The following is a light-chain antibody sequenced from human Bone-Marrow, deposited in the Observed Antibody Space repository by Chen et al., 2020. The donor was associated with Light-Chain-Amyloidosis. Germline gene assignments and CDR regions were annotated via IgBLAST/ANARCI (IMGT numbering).Light chain of an antibody. CDR1: NIGTKS. V-gene: IGLV3-21*04. CDR2: YDA. J-gene: IGLJ2*01. CDR3: QVWDFTSDHVV. Sequence: SYVLTHQPSVSSSPGTTARITFGGNNIGTKSAHWYQQKPGQAPVVIIYYDADRPSGIPARFSGSNSGNTATLTIGRVEAGDEAHYYCQVWDFTSDHVVFGGGTKLTVL.